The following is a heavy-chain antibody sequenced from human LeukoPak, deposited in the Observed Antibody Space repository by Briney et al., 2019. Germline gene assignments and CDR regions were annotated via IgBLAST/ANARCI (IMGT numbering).Heavy chain of an antibody. J-gene: IGHJ3*02. CDR3: ARVSPAGLDAFDI. Sequence: ASVKVSCKASGYTFTGYHIHWVRQAPGQGLGWMGWINPNSGDTNYAQNFQVRVTMTRDTSISTAYMELSGLTSDDTAVYYCARVSPAGLDAFDIWGQGTMVTVSS. D-gene: IGHD3-16*01. CDR2: INPNSGDT. CDR1: GYTFTGYH. V-gene: IGHV1-2*02.